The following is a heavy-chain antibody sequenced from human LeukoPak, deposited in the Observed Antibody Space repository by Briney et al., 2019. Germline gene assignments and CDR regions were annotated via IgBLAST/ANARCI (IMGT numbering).Heavy chain of an antibody. CDR1: GFTFSSYA. V-gene: IGHV3-30-3*01. D-gene: IGHD3-9*01. J-gene: IGHJ6*02. CDR3: ARENYDILTGHRMDV. Sequence: GSLRLSCAASGFTFSSYAMHWVRQAPGKGLEWVAVISYDGSNKYYADSVKGRFTISRDNSKNTLYLQMNSLRAEDTAVYYCARENYDILTGHRMDVWGQGTTVTVSS. CDR2: ISYDGSNK.